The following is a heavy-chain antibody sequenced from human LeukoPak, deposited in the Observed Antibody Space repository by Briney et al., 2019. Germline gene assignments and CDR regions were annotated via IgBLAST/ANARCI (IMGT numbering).Heavy chain of an antibody. V-gene: IGHV3-13*01. CDR1: GFTFSAYD. D-gene: IGHD6-19*01. J-gene: IGHJ4*02. CDR3: ARVLRDSDGWYHIDN. CDR2: ITNPGDT. Sequence: GGSLRLSCAASGFTFSAYDMHWVRQASGKGLEWVSGITNPGDTRYPDPVRGRITISRDNAKNSLYLQLNNLRAGDTAVYYCARVLRDSDGWYHIDNWGQGTLVTVSS.